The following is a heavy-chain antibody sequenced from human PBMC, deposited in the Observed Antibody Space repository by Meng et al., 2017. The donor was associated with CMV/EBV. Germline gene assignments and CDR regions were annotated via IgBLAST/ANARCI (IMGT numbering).Heavy chain of an antibody. V-gene: IGHV6-1*01. CDR2: TYYRSKWYN. CDR3: ARAGGYSSSWYFDY. CDR1: GDSVSSNSAA. Sequence: QTPSLTCAISGDSVSSNSAAWNWIRQSPSRGLEWLGRTYYRSKWYNDYAVSVKSRITINPDTSKNQFSLQLNSVTPEDTAVYYCARAGGYSSSWYFDYWGQGTLVTVSS. D-gene: IGHD6-13*01. J-gene: IGHJ4*02.